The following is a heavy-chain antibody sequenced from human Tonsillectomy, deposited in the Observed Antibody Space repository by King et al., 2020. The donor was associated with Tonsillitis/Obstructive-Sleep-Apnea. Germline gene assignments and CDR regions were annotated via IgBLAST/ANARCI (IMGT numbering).Heavy chain of an antibody. CDR3: ARMTRREGATLDY. Sequence: EVQLVESGAEVKKPGESLRISCKGSGYSFMSYWISWVRQMPGKGLEWMGRIDPSDSYTKYSPSFKGHVTISADKSISTAYLQWSSLKASDSAMYYCARMTRREGATLDYWGQGTLVTVSS. V-gene: IGHV5-10-1*03. D-gene: IGHD1-26*01. CDR2: IDPSDSYT. CDR1: GYSFMSYW. J-gene: IGHJ4*02.